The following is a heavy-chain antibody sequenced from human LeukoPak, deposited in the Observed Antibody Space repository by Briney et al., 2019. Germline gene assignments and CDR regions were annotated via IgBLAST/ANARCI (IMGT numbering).Heavy chain of an antibody. V-gene: IGHV3-7*03. CDR1: GFTFSSYW. D-gene: IGHD2-15*01. CDR2: IKQDGSEE. CDR3: ARVISGYCSGDDCWGTFDI. Sequence: GGSLRLSCAASGFTFSSYWMTWVRQAPGKGLEWVANIKQDGSEEYYVDSVKGRFTISRDNPKNSLYLQMNSLRAADTAVYYCARVISGYCSGDDCWGTFDIWGQGTMVTVSS. J-gene: IGHJ3*02.